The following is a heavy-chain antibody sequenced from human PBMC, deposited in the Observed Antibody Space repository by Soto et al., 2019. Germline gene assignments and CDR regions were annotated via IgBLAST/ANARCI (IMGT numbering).Heavy chain of an antibody. Sequence: EVQLVESGGGLVQPGGSLRLSCVDSGFTFSSYWMSWVRQAPVKGLEWVGNIKQDGSEENYVDSLKGRVTISRDNAKNSMYLHMNSLRAEDTAVYYCARIAATGRGWDVWGQGTTVVVSS. J-gene: IGHJ6*02. D-gene: IGHD6-13*01. V-gene: IGHV3-7*01. CDR2: IKQDGSEE. CDR1: GFTFSSYW. CDR3: ARIAATGRGWDV.